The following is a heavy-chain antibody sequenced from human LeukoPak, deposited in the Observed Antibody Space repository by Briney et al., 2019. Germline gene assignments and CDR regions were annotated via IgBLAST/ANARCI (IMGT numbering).Heavy chain of an antibody. CDR1: GVTFSSYE. V-gene: IGHV3-48*03. CDR3: XXXXXXXXXXXYYYYYYMDV. CDR2: ISSSGSTI. Sequence: GGSLRLSCAASGVTFSSYEMNWVRQAPGKGLEWVSYISSSGSTIYYADSVKGRFTISRDNAKNSLYLQMNYLRAEDTAVYYXXXXXXXXXXXXYYYYYYMDVWGKGTTVTISS. J-gene: IGHJ6*03.